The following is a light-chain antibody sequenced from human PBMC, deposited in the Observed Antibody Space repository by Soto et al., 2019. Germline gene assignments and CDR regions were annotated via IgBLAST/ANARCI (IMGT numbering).Light chain of an antibody. Sequence: DIQMTQSPSTLSASVGDRVTITCRASQNINSWLAWYQQKPGKAPNLLIYDASTLESGVPSRFSGSGSGTEFTLTISSLQPEDVATYYCQHYNSYSEAFGQGTKVDI. CDR1: QNINSW. CDR3: QHYNSYSEA. CDR2: DAS. V-gene: IGKV1-5*01. J-gene: IGKJ1*01.